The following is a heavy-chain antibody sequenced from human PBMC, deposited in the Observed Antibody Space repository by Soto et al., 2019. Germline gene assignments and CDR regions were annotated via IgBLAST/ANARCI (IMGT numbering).Heavy chain of an antibody. CDR1: GFTFSSYA. Sequence: GGSLRLSCAASGFTFSSYAMSWVRQAPGKGLEWVSAISGSGGSTYYADSVKGRFTISRDNSKNTLYLQMNSLRAEDTAVYYCAKDGRVGAMARTYYYCGMDVWGQGTTVTVSS. CDR2: ISGSGGST. V-gene: IGHV3-23*01. CDR3: AKDGRVGAMARTYYYCGMDV. J-gene: IGHJ6*02. D-gene: IGHD5-18*01.